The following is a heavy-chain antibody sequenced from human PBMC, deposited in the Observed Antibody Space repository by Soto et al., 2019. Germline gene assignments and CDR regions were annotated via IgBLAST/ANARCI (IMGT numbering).Heavy chain of an antibody. D-gene: IGHD3-9*01. J-gene: IGHJ6*02. CDR3: ASHSLSYFDWDPYYRVMYV. V-gene: IGHV3-11*05. CDR1: GFTFSDYY. Sequence: QVQLVESGGGLVKPGGSLRLSCAASGFTFSDYYMSWIRQAPGKGLEWVSFISGSSSYIKYADSVKGRFTISRDNARNSLHLQITSLRAEDTAVYYCASHSLSYFDWDPYYRVMYVWGQGTTVTVSS. CDR2: ISGSSSYI.